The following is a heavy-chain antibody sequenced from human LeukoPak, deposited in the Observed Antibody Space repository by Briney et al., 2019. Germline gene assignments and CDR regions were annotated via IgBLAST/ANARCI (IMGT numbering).Heavy chain of an antibody. CDR1: GESFSGYF. CDR3: ARELRYFDWLTHFDY. V-gene: IGHV4-34*01. CDR2: INHSGSTS. J-gene: IGHJ4*02. D-gene: IGHD3-9*01. Sequence: SETLSLTCAVYGESFSGYFWNWIRQPPGKGLEWIGEINHSGSTSNHNPSLKSRVTMSVDTSKNQFSLKLSSVTAADTAVYYCARELRYFDWLTHFDYWGQGTLVTVSS.